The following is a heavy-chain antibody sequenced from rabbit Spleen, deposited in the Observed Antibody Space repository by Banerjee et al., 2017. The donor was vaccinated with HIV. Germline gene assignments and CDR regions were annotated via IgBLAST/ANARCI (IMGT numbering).Heavy chain of an antibody. CDR2: VDNGDGST. J-gene: IGHJ2*01. D-gene: IGHD1-1*01. Sequence: QEQLVESGGGLVQPEGSLTLTCKASGFDFSSNAMCWVRQAPGKRPEWIACVDNGDGSTYYASWVNGRFTISRSTSLNTVTLQMTSLTAADTATYFCARNYVNAFDPWGQGTLVTVS. CDR3: ARNYVNAFDP. CDR1: GFDFSSNA. V-gene: IGHV1S47*01.